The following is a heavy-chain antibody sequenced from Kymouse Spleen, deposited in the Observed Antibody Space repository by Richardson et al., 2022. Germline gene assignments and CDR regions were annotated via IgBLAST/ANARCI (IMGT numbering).Heavy chain of an antibody. V-gene: IGHV4-39*01. Sequence: QLQLQESGPGLVKPSETLSLTCTVSGGSISSSSYYWGWIRQPPGKGLEWIGSIYYSGSTYYNPSLKSRVTISVDTSKNQFSLKLSSVTAADTAVYYCARQDSSGWPHYYYYGMDVWGQGTTVTVSS. D-gene: IGHD6-19*01. J-gene: IGHJ6*02. CDR3: ARQDSSGWPHYYYYGMDV. CDR2: IYYSGST. CDR1: GGSISSSSYY.